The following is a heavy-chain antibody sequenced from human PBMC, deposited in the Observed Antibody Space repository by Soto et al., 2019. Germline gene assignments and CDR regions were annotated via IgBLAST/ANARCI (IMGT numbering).Heavy chain of an antibody. CDR1: GGTFSSYA. V-gene: IGHV1-69*13. Sequence: SVKVSCKASGGTFSSYAISWVRQAPGQGLEWMGGIIPIFGTANYAQKFQGRVTITADESTSTAYMELSSLRSEDTAVYYYARGYYYDSSGYYAFDIWGQGKMVTVSS. CDR2: IIPIFGTA. D-gene: IGHD3-22*01. J-gene: IGHJ3*02. CDR3: ARGYYYDSSGYYAFDI.